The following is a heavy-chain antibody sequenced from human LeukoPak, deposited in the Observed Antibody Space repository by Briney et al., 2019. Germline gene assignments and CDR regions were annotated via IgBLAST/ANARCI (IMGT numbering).Heavy chain of an antibody. J-gene: IGHJ5*02. CDR2: IYPGDSDT. D-gene: IGHD1-26*01. CDR3: ARGMVGAP. Sequence: GEPLKISCKGSGYSFTSYWIGWVRQMPGKGLEWMGIIYPGDSDTRYSPSFQGQVTISVDKSISTAYLEWNSLKASDSATYHCARGMVGAPWGQGTLVTVSS. V-gene: IGHV5-51*01. CDR1: GYSFTSYW.